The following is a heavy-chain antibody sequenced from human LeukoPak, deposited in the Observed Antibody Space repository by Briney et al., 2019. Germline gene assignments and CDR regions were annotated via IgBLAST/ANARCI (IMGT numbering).Heavy chain of an antibody. CDR1: GYSFTSYW. Sequence: GESLKISCKGSGYSFTSYWIGWVCQLPGKGLEWMGIIYPGDSDTRYSPSFQGQVTISADKSISTAYLQWSSLKASDTAMYYCARTATYSGWYWFDPWGQGTLVTVSS. CDR2: IYPGDSDT. V-gene: IGHV5-51*01. D-gene: IGHD6-19*01. J-gene: IGHJ5*02. CDR3: ARTATYSGWYWFDP.